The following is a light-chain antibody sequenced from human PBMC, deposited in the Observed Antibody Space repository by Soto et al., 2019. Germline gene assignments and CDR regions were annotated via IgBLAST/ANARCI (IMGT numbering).Light chain of an antibody. V-gene: IGLV1-44*01. CDR1: SSNIGSNY. Sequence: QSVLTQPPSASGTPGQSITISCSGSSSNIGSNYVNWYQQLPGTAPKLLIFGNSQRPSGVPDRFSGSKSGSSASLAISGLQSEDEADYYCAAWDDGPIGRYVFGAGTKLTVL. CDR3: AAWDDGPIGRYV. CDR2: GNS. J-gene: IGLJ1*01.